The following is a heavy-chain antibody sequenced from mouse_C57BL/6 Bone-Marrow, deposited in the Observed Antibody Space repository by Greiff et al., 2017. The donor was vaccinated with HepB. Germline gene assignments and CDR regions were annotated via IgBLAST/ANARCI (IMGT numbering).Heavy chain of an antibody. CDR1: GFTFSSYT. V-gene: IGHV5-9*01. J-gene: IGHJ2*01. D-gene: IGHD1-1*01. CDR2: ISGGGGNT. CDR3: ARDYYGSSDYFDY. Sequence: EVKVEESGGGLVKPGGSLKLSCAASGFTFSSYTMSWVRQTPEKRLEWVATISGGGGNTYYPDSVKGRFTISRDNAKNTLYLQMSSLRSEDTALYYCARDYYGSSDYFDYWGQGTTLTVSS.